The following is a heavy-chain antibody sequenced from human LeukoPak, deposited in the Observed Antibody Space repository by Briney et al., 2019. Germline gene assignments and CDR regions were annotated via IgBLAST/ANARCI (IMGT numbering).Heavy chain of an antibody. CDR3: ARGKTSQNIVTRKAYNWFDP. V-gene: IGHV3-21*01. J-gene: IGHJ5*02. CDR1: GSTFSSYS. CDR2: ISSSSSYI. D-gene: IGHD2/OR15-2a*01. Sequence: GGSLRLSCAASGSTFSSYSMNWVRQAPGKGLEWVSSISSSSSYIYYADSVKGRFTISRDNAKNSLYLQMKSPRAEDTAVYYCARGKTSQNIVTRKAYNWFDPWGQGTLVTVSS.